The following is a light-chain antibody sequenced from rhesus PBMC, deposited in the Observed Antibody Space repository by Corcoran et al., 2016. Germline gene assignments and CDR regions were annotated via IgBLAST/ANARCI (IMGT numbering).Light chain of an antibody. CDR2: NVS. J-gene: IGKJ3*01. V-gene: IGKV1-21*01. Sequence: DIQMTQSPSSLSASVGDRVTITCRASQGISSWLAWYEQKPGKAPKLLISNVSSLPSGVPSRFSGSGSGTDFTLTISSLQPEDFATYCCQQYNSAPFTFGPGTKLDIK. CDR1: QGISSW. CDR3: QQYNSAPFT.